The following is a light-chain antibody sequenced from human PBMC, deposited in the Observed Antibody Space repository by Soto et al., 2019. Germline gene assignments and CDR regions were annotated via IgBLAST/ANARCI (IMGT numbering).Light chain of an antibody. V-gene: IGLV2-14*03. CDR1: SSDLDVYNF. J-gene: IGLJ2*01. CDR2: AVS. Sequence: QSALTQPAPVSGSPGQSITISCTGSSSDLDVYNFVSWYQQHAGKAPKLMIYAVSTRPSGVSNRFSASKSGNTASLTISGLRAEDEADYYCSSYTSSGTLVFGGGTKLTVL. CDR3: SSYTSSGTLV.